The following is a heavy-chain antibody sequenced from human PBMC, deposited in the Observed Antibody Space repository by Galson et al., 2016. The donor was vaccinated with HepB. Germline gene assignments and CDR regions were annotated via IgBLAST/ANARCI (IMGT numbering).Heavy chain of an antibody. CDR2: MDHSGRS. J-gene: IGHJ3*02. D-gene: IGHD2-15*01. Sequence: ETLSLTCAVHGGSFRGFYWTWIRQSPGKGLEWIGEMDHSGRSNYNPSLKSRVTILVETSKNQFSLKMHSVTAADTALYYCVQGPRNVDVGVAATPIQIDAFDIWAQGTMVIVSS. CDR1: GGSFRGFY. CDR3: VQGPRNVDVGVAATPIQIDAFDI. V-gene: IGHV4-34*01.